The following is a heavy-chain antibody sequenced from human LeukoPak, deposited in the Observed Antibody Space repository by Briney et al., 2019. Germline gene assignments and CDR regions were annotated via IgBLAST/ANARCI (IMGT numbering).Heavy chain of an antibody. V-gene: IGHV3-23*01. CDR2: ISGSGGST. CDR3: AKDGRWELPPSDY. D-gene: IGHD1-26*01. J-gene: IGHJ4*02. CDR1: GFTFNSYA. Sequence: GGSLRLSCAASGFTFNSYAMGWVRQAPGKGLEWVSAISGSGGSTYYADSVKGRFTISRDNSKNTLYLQMNSLRAEDTAVYYCAKDGRWELPPSDYWGQGTLVTVSS.